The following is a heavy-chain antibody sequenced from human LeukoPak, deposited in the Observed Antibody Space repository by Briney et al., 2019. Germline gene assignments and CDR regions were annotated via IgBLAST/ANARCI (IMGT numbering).Heavy chain of an antibody. J-gene: IGHJ6*04. CDR3: AELGIAMIGGV. CDR2: IRSDGSNK. CDR1: GFTFSSYG. D-gene: IGHD3-10*02. Sequence: GSLRLSCAASGFTFSSYGMHWVRQAPGKGLKWVAFIRSDGSNKYYADSVKGRFTISRDNSKNSLYLQMNSLRAEDTAVYYCAELGIAMIGGVWGKGTTVTISS. V-gene: IGHV3-30*02.